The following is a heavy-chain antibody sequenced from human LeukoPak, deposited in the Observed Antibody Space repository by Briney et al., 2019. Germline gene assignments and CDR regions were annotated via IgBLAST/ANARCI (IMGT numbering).Heavy chain of an antibody. CDR3: ARAVPAAPNFYYYMDV. CDR2: ISVDNGDT. CDR1: GYTFTSYG. V-gene: IGHV1-18*01. Sequence: ASVKVSCKASGYTFTSYGISWVRQAPGQGLEWMGWISVDNGDTNYVQKFRGRVTMTTDTSTSTAYMELRSLRSDDTAVYYCARAVPAAPNFYYYMDVWGKGTTVTVSS. J-gene: IGHJ6*03. D-gene: IGHD2-2*01.